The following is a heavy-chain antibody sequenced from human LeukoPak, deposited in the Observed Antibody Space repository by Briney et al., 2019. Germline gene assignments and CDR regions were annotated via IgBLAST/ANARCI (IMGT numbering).Heavy chain of an antibody. CDR1: GGTFSSYA. CDR2: IIPILGIA. D-gene: IGHD6-19*01. CDR3: ARDTTPAYSSGWYSSYY. Sequence: SVKVSCKASGGTFSSYAISWVRQAPGQGLEWMGRIIPILGIANYAQKFQGRVTITADKSTSTAYMELSNLRSEDTAVYYCARDTTPAYSSGWYSSYYWGQGTLVTVSS. V-gene: IGHV1-69*04. J-gene: IGHJ4*02.